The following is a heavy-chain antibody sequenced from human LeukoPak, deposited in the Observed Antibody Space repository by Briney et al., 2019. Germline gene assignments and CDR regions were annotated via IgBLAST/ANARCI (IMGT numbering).Heavy chain of an antibody. D-gene: IGHD3-22*01. V-gene: IGHV3-21*01. CDR3: ARVRYSRGYYFLDY. Sequence: GGSLRLSCAASGFTFSSYSMNWVRQAPGKGLEWVSSISSSSSYIYYADSVKGRFTISRDNAKNSLYLQMNSLRAEDTAGYYWARVRYSRGYYFLDYWGQGTLVTVSS. CDR2: ISSSSSYI. CDR1: GFTFSSYS. J-gene: IGHJ4*02.